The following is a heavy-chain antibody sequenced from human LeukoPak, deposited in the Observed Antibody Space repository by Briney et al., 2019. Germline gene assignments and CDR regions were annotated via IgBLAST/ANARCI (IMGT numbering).Heavy chain of an antibody. CDR2: ISAYNGNT. D-gene: IGHD6-6*01. Sequence: GASVKASCKASGYTFTTYGINWVRQAPGQGIEGKGWISAYNGNTYYAQNLQGRVTLTTDTSASTAYMELRSLRSDDTAVYYCARDLIAARPGWFDPWGQGTLVIVSS. CDR3: ARDLIAARPGWFDP. CDR1: GYTFTTYG. J-gene: IGHJ5*02. V-gene: IGHV1-18*01.